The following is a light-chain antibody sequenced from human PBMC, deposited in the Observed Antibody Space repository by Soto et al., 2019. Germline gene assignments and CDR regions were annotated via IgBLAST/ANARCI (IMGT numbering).Light chain of an antibody. CDR2: GAS. CDR3: QQYGSSIT. V-gene: IGKV3-20*01. Sequence: ESVLTQSPGTLSLSPGERATLSCRAGQSITTGYLAWYQQRLGQSPRLLIYGASNRAPGIPDRFSGSGSGTDFNLTISRVEPEDFAVYYCQQYGSSITFGQGTRLEIK. J-gene: IGKJ5*01. CDR1: QSITTGY.